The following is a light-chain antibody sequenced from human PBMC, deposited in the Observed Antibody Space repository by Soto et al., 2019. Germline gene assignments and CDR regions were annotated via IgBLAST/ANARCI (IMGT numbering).Light chain of an antibody. CDR3: SSYAGSNNFWV. Sequence: QSALTQPPSASGSPGQSVTISCTGTSSDVGGYNYVSWYQQHPGKAPKLMIYEVSKRPSGVPDRFSGSKSDNTASLTVSGLQAEDEADYYCSSYAGSNNFWVFGGGTKVTVL. CDR1: SSDVGGYNY. V-gene: IGLV2-8*01. J-gene: IGLJ3*02. CDR2: EVS.